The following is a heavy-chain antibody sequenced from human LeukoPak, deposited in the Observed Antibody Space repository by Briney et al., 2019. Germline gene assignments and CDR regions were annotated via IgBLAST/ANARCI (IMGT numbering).Heavy chain of an antibody. Sequence: PSETLSLTCTVSGGSISSYYWSWIRQPPGKGLEWIGYIYYSGSTNYNPSLKSRVTISVDTSKNQFSLNPSSVTAADTAVYYCARHAYYYYGMDVWGQGTTVTVSS. CDR2: IYYSGST. V-gene: IGHV4-59*08. J-gene: IGHJ6*02. CDR1: GGSISSYY. CDR3: ARHAYYYYGMDV.